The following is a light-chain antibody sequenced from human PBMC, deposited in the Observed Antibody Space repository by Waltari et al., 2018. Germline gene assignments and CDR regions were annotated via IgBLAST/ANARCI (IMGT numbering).Light chain of an antibody. CDR1: TSDVGSYNY. J-gene: IGLJ2*01. Sequence: QSALTQPPSASGSPGQSVTIPCTGTTSDVGSYNYFSCYQQHPGTAPKLMIYEVSKRPSGVPARFSGAKAGNTASLTVSGLQAEDEADYSCSSYVGSNIVVFGGGTKLTVL. CDR2: EVS. V-gene: IGLV2-8*01. CDR3: SSYVGSNIVV.